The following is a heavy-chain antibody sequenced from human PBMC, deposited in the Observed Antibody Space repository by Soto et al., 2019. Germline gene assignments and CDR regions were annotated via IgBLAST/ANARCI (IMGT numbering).Heavy chain of an antibody. Sequence: QVQVVQSGAEVKKPGSSVKVSCKASGGTFSSYTITWVRQAPGQGLEWLGRIIPIFGVTNYAPKFQDRLTLRADRPTTTAHMELSSLTSADTAVYYCVRDWESTTQTWGFGDSWGQGTLVTVSS. D-gene: IGHD3-10*01. CDR2: IIPIFGVT. J-gene: IGHJ4*02. CDR1: GGTFSSYT. CDR3: VRDWESTTQTWGFGDS. V-gene: IGHV1-69*04.